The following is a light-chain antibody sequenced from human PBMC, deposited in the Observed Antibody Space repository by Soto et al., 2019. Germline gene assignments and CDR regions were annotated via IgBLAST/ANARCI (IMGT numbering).Light chain of an antibody. V-gene: IGLV4-69*01. CDR1: SGHSNYA. CDR3: QTWGTGIHVV. CDR2: LNSDGTH. J-gene: IGLJ2*01. Sequence: QPVLTQSPSASASLGASVKLTCTLSSGHSNYAIAWHQQQPEKGPRYLMKLNSDGTHNKGDGIPYRFSGSSSGAERYLTISSLQSEDEADYYCQTWGTGIHVVFGGGTKVTVL.